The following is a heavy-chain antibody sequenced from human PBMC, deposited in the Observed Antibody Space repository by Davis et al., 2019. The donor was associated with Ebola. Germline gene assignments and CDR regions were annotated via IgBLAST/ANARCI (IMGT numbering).Heavy chain of an antibody. J-gene: IGHJ4*02. Sequence: SETLSLTCTVSGGSISSSSYYWGWIRQPPGKGLEWIGSIYYSGSTYYNPSLKSRVTISVDTSKNQFSLKLRSVTAADTAVYYCARREWELPFDYWGQGTLVTVSS. CDR3: ARREWELPFDY. CDR1: GGSISSSSYY. CDR2: IYYSGST. V-gene: IGHV4-39*07. D-gene: IGHD1-26*01.